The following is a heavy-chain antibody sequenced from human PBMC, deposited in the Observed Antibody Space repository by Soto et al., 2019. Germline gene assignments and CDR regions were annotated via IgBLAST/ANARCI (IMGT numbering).Heavy chain of an antibody. CDR1: GGSITSRSSY. CDR3: ATTRGLAVGGSFNY. J-gene: IGHJ4*02. Sequence: QLQLQESGPGLVRPSETLSLTCSVSGGSITSRSSYWAWIRQPPGKGLEWLGTFFSGSTFSTPSLRSRVTISKATSRNQFSLKLTSVAATDTAMYYCATTRGLAVGGSFNYWGQGALVTVSS. CDR2: FFSGST. V-gene: IGHV4-39*01. D-gene: IGHD6-13*01.